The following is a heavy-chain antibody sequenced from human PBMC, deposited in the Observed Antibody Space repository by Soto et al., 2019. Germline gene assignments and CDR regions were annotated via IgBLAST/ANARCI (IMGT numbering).Heavy chain of an antibody. J-gene: IGHJ4*02. Sequence: GGSLRLSCADSGFTFNRYSMNWVRQAPGKGLEWVSSISSTTNYIYYADSMKGRFTVSRDNAKNSVYLEMNSLSAEDTAVYYCSRSSGYFDYWGQGTLVTVSS. V-gene: IGHV3-21*01. CDR2: ISSTTNYI. D-gene: IGHD3-22*01. CDR1: GFTFNRYS. CDR3: SRSSGYFDY.